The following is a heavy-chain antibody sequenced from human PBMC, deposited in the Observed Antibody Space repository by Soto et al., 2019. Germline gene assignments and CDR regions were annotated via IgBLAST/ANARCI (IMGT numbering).Heavy chain of an antibody. Sequence: GASVKVSCKASGGTFSSYAISWVRQAPGQGLEWMGGIIPIFGTANYAQKFQGRVTITADESTSTAYMELSSLRSEDTAVYYCASDSPPRGYSGDAFDIWGQGTMVTVSS. D-gene: IGHD5-18*01. J-gene: IGHJ3*02. V-gene: IGHV1-69*13. CDR1: GGTFSSYA. CDR3: ASDSPPRGYSGDAFDI. CDR2: IIPIFGTA.